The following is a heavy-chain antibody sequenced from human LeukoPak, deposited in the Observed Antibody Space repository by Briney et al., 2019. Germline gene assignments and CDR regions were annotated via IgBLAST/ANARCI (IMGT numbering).Heavy chain of an antibody. CDR1: GFIVTNNY. J-gene: IGHJ4*02. D-gene: IGHD2-8*01. CDR3: ARDPPAVLIDTYG. V-gene: IGHV3-66*01. Sequence: PGWSLRLSCTASGFIVTNNYINWVRQAPGNGLEGVSLAYSGGSTYYADSVKGRFTISRDNSKNMVYLQMNSLRAEDTAMYYCARDPPAVLIDTYGWGQGTLVTVSS. CDR2: AYSGGST.